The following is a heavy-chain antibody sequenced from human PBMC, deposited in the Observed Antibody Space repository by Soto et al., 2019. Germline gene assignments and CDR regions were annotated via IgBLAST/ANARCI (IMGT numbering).Heavy chain of an antibody. Sequence: QITLKESGPTLVKPTQTLTLTCTFSGFSLSTSGVGVGWIRQPPGKALEWLALIYWDDDKRYSPSLKSRLTIPNDTSKHQVVLTMTNMDPVDTATYYCAHSSGDYYGSGNWFDPWGQGTLVTVSS. V-gene: IGHV2-5*02. CDR3: AHSSGDYYGSGNWFDP. D-gene: IGHD3-10*01. CDR2: IYWDDDK. J-gene: IGHJ5*02. CDR1: GFSLSTSGVG.